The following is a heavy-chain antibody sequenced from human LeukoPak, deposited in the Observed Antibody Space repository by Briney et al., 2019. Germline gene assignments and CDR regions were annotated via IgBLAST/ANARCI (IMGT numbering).Heavy chain of an antibody. CDR2: ISGSGGST. CDR3: AKDPTKYYYDSSGYSDY. V-gene: IGHV3-23*01. D-gene: IGHD3-22*01. Sequence: GGSLRLSCAASGFTFSSSAMSWVRQVPGKGLEWVSAISGSGGSTYYADSVKGRFTISRDNSKNTLYLHMNSLRAEDTAVYYCAKDPTKYYYDSSGYSDYWGQGTLVTVSS. CDR1: GFTFSSSA. J-gene: IGHJ4*02.